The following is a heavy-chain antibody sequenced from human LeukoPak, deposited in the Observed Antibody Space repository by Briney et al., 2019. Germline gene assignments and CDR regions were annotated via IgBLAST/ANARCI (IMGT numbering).Heavy chain of an antibody. CDR2: IYDSGST. V-gene: IGHV4-59*01. CDR3: ARSKDILTGYCFDY. CDR1: GGSIRSYY. J-gene: IGHJ4*02. Sequence: SETLSLTCTVSGGSIRSYYWSWIRQPPGKGLEWVGYIYDSGSTSYNPSLKSRVTISVDTSKNQFSLKVTSVTVADTAVYYCARSKDILTGYCFDYWGQGTLVTVSS. D-gene: IGHD3-9*01.